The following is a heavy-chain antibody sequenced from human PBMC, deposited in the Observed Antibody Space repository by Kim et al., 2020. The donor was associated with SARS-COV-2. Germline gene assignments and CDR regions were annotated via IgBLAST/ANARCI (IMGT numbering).Heavy chain of an antibody. CDR2: INHSGST. D-gene: IGHD3-22*01. J-gene: IGHJ4*02. CDR1: GGSFSGYY. CDR3: VRGRSSGY. Sequence: SETLSLTCAVYGGSFSGYYWSWIRQPPGKGLEWIGEINHSGSTNYNPSLKSRVTISVDTSKNQFSLKLSSVTAADTAVYYRVRGRSSGYWGQGTLVTVS. V-gene: IGHV4-34*01.